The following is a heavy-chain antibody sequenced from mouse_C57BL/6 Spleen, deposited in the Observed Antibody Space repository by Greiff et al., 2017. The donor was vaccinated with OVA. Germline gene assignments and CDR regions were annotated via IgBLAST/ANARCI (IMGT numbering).Heavy chain of an antibody. D-gene: IGHD2-10*01. CDR1: GFTFSDYY. CDR3: ARSPLPYAMDY. J-gene: IGHJ4*01. CDR2: INYDGSST. V-gene: IGHV5-16*01. Sequence: EVQLVESEGGLVQPGSSLKLSCTASGFTFSDYYMAWVRQVPEKGLEWVANINYDGSSTYYLDSLKSRFIISRDNAKNILYLQMSSLKSEDTATYYCARSPLPYAMDYWGQGTSVTVSS.